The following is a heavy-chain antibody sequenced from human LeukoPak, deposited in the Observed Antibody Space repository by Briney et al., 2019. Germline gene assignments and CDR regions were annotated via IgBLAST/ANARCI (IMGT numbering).Heavy chain of an antibody. V-gene: IGHV3-11*01. CDR2: ISSSGSTI. J-gene: IGHJ4*02. Sequence: GGSLRLSCAASGFTFSDYYMSWIRQAPGKGLEWVSYISSSGSTIYYADFVKGRFTISRDNAKNSLYLQMNSLRAEDTAVYYCARDPVYGDYDYWGQGTLVTVSS. CDR1: GFTFSDYY. CDR3: ARDPVYGDYDY. D-gene: IGHD4-17*01.